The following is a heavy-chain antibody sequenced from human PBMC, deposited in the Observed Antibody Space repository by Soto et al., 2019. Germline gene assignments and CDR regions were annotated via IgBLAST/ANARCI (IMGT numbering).Heavy chain of an antibody. CDR2: IIPIFCTA. Sequence: QVQLVQSGAEVKKPGSSVKVSCKASGGTFSSYAISWVRQAPGQGLEWMGGIIPIFCTANYAQKFQGRVTITADESTSTAYMELRSLRSEDTAVYYCARGLVYAQSFVGDAFDIWGQGTMVTVSS. D-gene: IGHD2-8*01. J-gene: IGHJ3*02. CDR1: GGTFSSYA. CDR3: ARGLVYAQSFVGDAFDI. V-gene: IGHV1-69*01.